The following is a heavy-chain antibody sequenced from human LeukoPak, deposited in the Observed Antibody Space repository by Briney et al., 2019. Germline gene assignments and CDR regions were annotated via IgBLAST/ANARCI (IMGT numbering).Heavy chain of an antibody. D-gene: IGHD7-27*01. Sequence: ASVKVSCKASGYTFTSYGISWVRQAPGQGLEWMGWISAYNGNTNYAQKLQGRVTMTRDTSTSTVYMELSSLRSEDTAVYYCASTELGIEIDYWGQGTLVTVSS. V-gene: IGHV1-18*01. J-gene: IGHJ4*02. CDR2: ISAYNGNT. CDR1: GYTFTSYG. CDR3: ASTELGIEIDY.